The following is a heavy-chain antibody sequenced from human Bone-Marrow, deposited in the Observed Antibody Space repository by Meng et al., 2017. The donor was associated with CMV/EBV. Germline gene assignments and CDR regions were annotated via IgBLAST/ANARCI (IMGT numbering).Heavy chain of an antibody. CDR2: IPNDGSKK. CDR1: GFTFSRYG. D-gene: IGHD3-10*01. V-gene: IGHV3-30*02. J-gene: IGHJ4*02. CDR3: AKETRGSIDY. Sequence: GESLKISCATSGFTFSRYGLYWVRQAPGKGLEWVAFIPNDGSKKLYADFVKGRFTVSRDNSKNTLHLQMNSLRAEDTAVYYCAKETRGSIDYWGQGTLVTVSS.